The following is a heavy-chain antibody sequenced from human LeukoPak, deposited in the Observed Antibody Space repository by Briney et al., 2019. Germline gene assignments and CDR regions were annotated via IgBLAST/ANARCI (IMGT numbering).Heavy chain of an antibody. V-gene: IGHV4-34*01. D-gene: IGHD6-13*01. CDR2: INHSGST. CDR3: VRDGRVGQQQHNWFAP. Sequence: SETLSLTCAVYGGSFSGYYWSWIRQPPGKGLEWIGEINHSGSTNYKPSLKSRVTISMDTSKNQFSLRLTSVTAADTAVYYCVRDGRVGQQQHNWFAPWGQGALVTVSS. J-gene: IGHJ5*02. CDR1: GGSFSGYY.